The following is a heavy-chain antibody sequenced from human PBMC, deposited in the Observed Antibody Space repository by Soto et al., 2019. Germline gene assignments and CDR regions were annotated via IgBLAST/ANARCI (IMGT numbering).Heavy chain of an antibody. Sequence: PSETLSLTCTVSGGSVSSGSYYWSWIRQPPGKGLEWIGYIYYSGSTNYNPSLKSRVTISVDTSKNQFSLKLSSVTAADTAVYYCASTVTLKFYYYYGMDVWGQGTTVTVSS. D-gene: IGHD4-4*01. CDR1: GGSVSSGSYY. V-gene: IGHV4-61*01. J-gene: IGHJ6*02. CDR3: ASTVTLKFYYYYGMDV. CDR2: IYYSGST.